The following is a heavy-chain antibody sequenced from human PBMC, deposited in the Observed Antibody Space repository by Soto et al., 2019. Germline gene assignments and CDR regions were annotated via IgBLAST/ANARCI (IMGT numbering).Heavy chain of an antibody. D-gene: IGHD5-12*01. CDR2: IKSKTDGGTT. CDR3: TTAYPTNIVATYM. Sequence: EVQLVESGGGLVKPGGSLRLSCAASGFTFSNAWMSWVRQAPGKGLEWVGRIKSKTDGGTTDYAAPVKGRFTISRDDSKNTLYLQMNSLKTEDTAVYYCTTAYPTNIVATYMWGQGTLVTVSS. J-gene: IGHJ4*02. V-gene: IGHV3-15*01. CDR1: GFTFSNAW.